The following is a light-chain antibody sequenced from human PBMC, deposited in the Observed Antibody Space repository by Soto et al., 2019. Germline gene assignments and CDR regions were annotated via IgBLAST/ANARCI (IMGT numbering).Light chain of an antibody. CDR2: KAS. Sequence: DIQMTQSPSTLSASVGDRVTITCRASQSISSWLAWYQQKAGKAPKLLIYKASSLESGVPSRFSGSGSGTEFTLPISSLQPDDFATYYCQQYNIYSPYTFGQGTKLEIK. V-gene: IGKV1-5*03. CDR1: QSISSW. J-gene: IGKJ2*01. CDR3: QQYNIYSPYT.